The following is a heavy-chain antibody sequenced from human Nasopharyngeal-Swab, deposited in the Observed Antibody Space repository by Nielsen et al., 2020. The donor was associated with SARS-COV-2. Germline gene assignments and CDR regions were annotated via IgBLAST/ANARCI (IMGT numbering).Heavy chain of an antibody. CDR2: INTNTGNS. V-gene: IGHV7-4-1*02. Sequence: ASVKVSCKASGYNFNTYTMTWVRQAPGQGPEWMGWINTNTGNSTYTQGFTGRFVFSLDTSVNTAYLQISSLKPEDTAVYYCATRYHWGQGTLVTVSS. CDR3: ATRYH. CDR1: GYNFNTYT. J-gene: IGHJ5*02.